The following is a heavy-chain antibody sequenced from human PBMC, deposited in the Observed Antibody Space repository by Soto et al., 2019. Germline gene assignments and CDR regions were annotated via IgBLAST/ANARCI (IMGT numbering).Heavy chain of an antibody. D-gene: IGHD6-19*01. V-gene: IGHV4-30-4*01. CDR3: AWSSATSNYYGLDG. J-gene: IGHJ6*04. CDR1: GRSFDSADYY. CDR2: VYYTGST. Sequence: TLSLTSNLAGRSFDSADYYSHLIRQPPGKFLEYIAYVYYTGSTYYNPSLKSRFTISLDTSENQFSLKLNSVTAADTAVYFWAWSSATSNYYGLDGRGKG.